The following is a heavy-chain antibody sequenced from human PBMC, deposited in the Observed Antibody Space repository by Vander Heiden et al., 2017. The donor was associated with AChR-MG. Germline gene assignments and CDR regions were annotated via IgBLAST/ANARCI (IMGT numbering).Heavy chain of an antibody. Sequence: QVQLVQSGAEVKKPGASVKVSCKASGYPFTSYDTDWVRQATGQGLEWMGWMNPNSGNTGYAQKFQGRVTMTRNTSISTAYMGLSSLRSEDTAVYYCARGYSSSWFRIRGGRGFDPWGQGTLVTVSS. D-gene: IGHD6-13*01. V-gene: IGHV1-8*01. J-gene: IGHJ5*02. CDR1: GYPFTSYD. CDR3: ARGYSSSWFRIRGGRGFDP. CDR2: MNPNSGNT.